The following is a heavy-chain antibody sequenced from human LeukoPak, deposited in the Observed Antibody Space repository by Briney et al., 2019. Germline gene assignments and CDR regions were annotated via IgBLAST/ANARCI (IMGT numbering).Heavy chain of an antibody. J-gene: IGHJ4*02. Sequence: GGSLRLSCAASGFTFSSYSMNWVRQAPGKGLEWVSYISGSSSTIYYADSVKGRFTISRDNSKNTLYLQMNSLRAEDTAVYYCARESKQKGSSLDYWGQGTLVTVSS. CDR2: ISGSSSTI. V-gene: IGHV3-48*01. CDR1: GFTFSSYS. CDR3: ARESKQKGSSLDY.